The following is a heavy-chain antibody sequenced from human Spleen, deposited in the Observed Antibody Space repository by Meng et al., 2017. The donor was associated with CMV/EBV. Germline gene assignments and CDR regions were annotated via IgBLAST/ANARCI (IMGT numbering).Heavy chain of an antibody. CDR3: AKGSRDGFNGLFDY. J-gene: IGHJ4*02. CDR2: FTRDGEAT. CDR1: GFTFSSHD. Sequence: SGFTFSSHDMRWVRQASGKGLEWVSGFTRDGEATYYADSVRGRFTMSRDTSKNTLFLQMNSLRAEDTAVYYCAKGSRDGFNGLFDYWGQGALVTVSS. D-gene: IGHD5-24*01. V-gene: IGHV3-23*01.